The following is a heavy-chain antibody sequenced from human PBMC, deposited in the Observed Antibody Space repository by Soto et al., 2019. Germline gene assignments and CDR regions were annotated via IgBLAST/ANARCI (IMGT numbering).Heavy chain of an antibody. CDR1: GGTFSSYA. CDR3: ARAYSSGWSVREIVLFN. V-gene: IGHV1-69*13. Sequence: GASVKVSCKASGGTFSSYAISWVRQAPGQGLEWMGGTIPIFGTANYAQKFQGRVTITADESTSTAYMELSSLRSEDTAVYYCARAYSSGWSVREIVLFNWGQGTLVTVSS. CDR2: TIPIFGTA. D-gene: IGHD6-19*01. J-gene: IGHJ4*02.